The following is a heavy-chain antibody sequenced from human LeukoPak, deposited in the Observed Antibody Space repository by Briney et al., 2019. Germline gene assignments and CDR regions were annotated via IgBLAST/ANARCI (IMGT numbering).Heavy chain of an antibody. Sequence: ASVKVSCKASGYTFTGYYMHWVRQAPGQGLEWMGWINPNSGGANYAQKFQGRVTMTRDTSISTAYMELSRLRSDDTAVYYCARPNIVVVPAGDYYYYMDVWGKGTTVTVSS. CDR1: GYTFTGYY. CDR3: ARPNIVVVPAGDYYYYMDV. V-gene: IGHV1-2*02. J-gene: IGHJ6*03. D-gene: IGHD2-2*01. CDR2: INPNSGGA.